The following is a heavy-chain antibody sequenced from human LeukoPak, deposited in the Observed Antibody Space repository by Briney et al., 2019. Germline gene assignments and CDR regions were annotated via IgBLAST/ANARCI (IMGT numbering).Heavy chain of an antibody. D-gene: IGHD3-10*01. CDR3: AKEVGRFGELANYFDY. CDR1: GFTFTTYS. CDR2: IRSSNSYI. V-gene: IGHV3-21*01. Sequence: TGGSLRLSCAASGFTFTTYSMNWVRQAPGKGLEWVSSIRSSNSYIYYADSVKGRFTISRDNSKNTLYLQMNSLRAEDTAVYYCAKEVGRFGELANYFDYWGQGTLVTVSS. J-gene: IGHJ4*02.